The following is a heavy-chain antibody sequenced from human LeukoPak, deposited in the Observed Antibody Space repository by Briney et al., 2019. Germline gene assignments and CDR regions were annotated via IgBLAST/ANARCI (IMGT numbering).Heavy chain of an antibody. CDR3: ARGPYKTATPWFDP. V-gene: IGHV4-39*07. CDR2: IYYSGST. J-gene: IGHJ5*02. CDR1: GGSISSSIYY. Sequence: PSETLSLTCTVSGGSISSSIYYWGWIRQPPGKGLEWIGTIYYSGSTYYNPSLKSRVTISVDTSKNQFSLKMSSVTAAGTAVYYCARGPYKTATPWFDPWGQGTLVTVSS. D-gene: IGHD2-2*02.